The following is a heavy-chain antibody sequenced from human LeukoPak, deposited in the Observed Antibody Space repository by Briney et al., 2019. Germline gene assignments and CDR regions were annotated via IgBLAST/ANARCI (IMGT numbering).Heavy chain of an antibody. J-gene: IGHJ4*02. CDR2: VSTSGGST. CDR1: GLTFSRYA. Sequence: GSLRLSCAASGLTFSRYAMSWVRQAPGKGLERVSGVSTSGGSTYYADSVKGRFTLSRDNSKNTLYLQMNSLRAEDTAVYYCAKDARRSSGWWFFDHWGQGTLVTVSS. D-gene: IGHD6-19*01. CDR3: AKDARRSSGWWFFDH. V-gene: IGHV3-23*01.